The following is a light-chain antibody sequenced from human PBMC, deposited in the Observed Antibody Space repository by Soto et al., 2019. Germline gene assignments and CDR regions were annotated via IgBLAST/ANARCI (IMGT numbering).Light chain of an antibody. V-gene: IGKV3-20*01. Sequence: EIVLTQSPGTLSLSPGDRATLSCRASQSLSRNFLAWYQQRPGQAPSLLIYAASSRATGIPDRFSASGSGTDFTLTINRLEPEDFAVYYCQQYDTPPLTFGGGPRWISN. J-gene: IGKJ4*01. CDR3: QQYDTPPLT. CDR2: AAS. CDR1: QSLSRNF.